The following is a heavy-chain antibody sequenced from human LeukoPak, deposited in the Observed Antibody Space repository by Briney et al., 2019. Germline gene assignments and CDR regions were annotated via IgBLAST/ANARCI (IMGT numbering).Heavy chain of an antibody. CDR2: ISGSGGST. CDR3: ANPTILHYFDY. CDR1: GFTFSSYA. V-gene: IGHV3-23*01. J-gene: IGHJ4*02. D-gene: IGHD5-12*01. Sequence: EAGGSLRLSCAASGFTFSSYAMSWVRQAPGKGLEWVSAISGSGGSTYYADSVKGRFTISRDNSKNTLYLQMNSLRAEDTAVYYCANPTILHYFDYWGQGTLVTVSS.